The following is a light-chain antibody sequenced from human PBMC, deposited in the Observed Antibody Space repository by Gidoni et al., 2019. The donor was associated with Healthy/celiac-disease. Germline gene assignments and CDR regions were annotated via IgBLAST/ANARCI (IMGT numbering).Light chain of an antibody. CDR2: GAS. J-gene: IGKJ4*01. Sequence: EIVMTQSTATLSGSPGERATLSCMASQSVSSNLAWYQQKPGQAPRLLIYGASTRATCIPARFSGSVSGTEFTLTISSLQSEDFAVYYCQQYNNWPPLPFGGGTKVEIK. CDR3: QQYNNWPPLP. V-gene: IGKV3-15*01. CDR1: QSVSSN.